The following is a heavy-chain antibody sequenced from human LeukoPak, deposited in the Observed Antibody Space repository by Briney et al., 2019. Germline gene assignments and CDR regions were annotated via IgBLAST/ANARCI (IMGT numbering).Heavy chain of an antibody. J-gene: IGHJ6*02. CDR2: IDPSDSYT. D-gene: IGHD2-21*01. CDR1: GYSFTSYW. Sequence: GESLKISRKGSGYSFTSYWISWVRQMPGKGLEWMGRIDPSDSYTNHSPSFQGHVTISADKSISTAYLQWSGLKASDTAMYYCASHSYCGGYHLYGMDVWGQGTTVTVSS. CDR3: ASHSYCGGYHLYGMDV. V-gene: IGHV5-10-1*01.